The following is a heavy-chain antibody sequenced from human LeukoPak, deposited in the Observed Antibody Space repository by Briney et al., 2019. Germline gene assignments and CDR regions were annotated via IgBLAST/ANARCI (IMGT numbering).Heavy chain of an antibody. V-gene: IGHV1-69*05. Sequence: GASVKVSCKASGGTFSSYAISWVRQAPGQGLEWMGGIIPIFGTANYAQKFQGRVTITTDESTSTAYMELSSLGSEDTAVYYCARSVLGYCSSTSCYPYYYYYMDVWGKGTTVTVSS. CDR2: IIPIFGTA. J-gene: IGHJ6*03. D-gene: IGHD2-2*01. CDR1: GGTFSSYA. CDR3: ARSVLGYCSSTSCYPYYYYYMDV.